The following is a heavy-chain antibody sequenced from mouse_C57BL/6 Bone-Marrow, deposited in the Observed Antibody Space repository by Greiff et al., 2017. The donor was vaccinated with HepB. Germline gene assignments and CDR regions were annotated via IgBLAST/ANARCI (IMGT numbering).Heavy chain of an antibody. Sequence: DVMLVESGGGLVQPGGSLKLSCAASGIDFSRYWMCWVRRAPGKGLEWIGEINPDSSTINYAPSLKDTFIISRDNAKNTLYLQMSKVRSEDTALYYCARRDYYDSSYFDVWGTGTTVTVSS. J-gene: IGHJ1*03. CDR3: ARRDYYDSSYFDV. V-gene: IGHV4-1*01. CDR2: INPDSSTI. CDR1: GIDFSRYW. D-gene: IGHD1-1*01.